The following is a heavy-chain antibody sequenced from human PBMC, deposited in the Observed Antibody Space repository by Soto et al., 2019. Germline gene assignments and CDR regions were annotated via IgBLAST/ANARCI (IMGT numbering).Heavy chain of an antibody. V-gene: IGHV2-5*01. CDR2: IYWNDDK. CDR3: AHSSSYSSSWYPYYAMDV. D-gene: IGHD6-13*01. Sequence: QITLKESGPTLVKPTQTLTLTCTFSGFSLSTSGVGVGWIRQPPGKALEWLALIYWNDDKRYSPSLKSRLTITKHTSKSQVLLTMTNMDPVDTATYYCAHSSSYSSSWYPYYAMDVWGQGTTVTVSS. CDR1: GFSLSTSGVG. J-gene: IGHJ6*02.